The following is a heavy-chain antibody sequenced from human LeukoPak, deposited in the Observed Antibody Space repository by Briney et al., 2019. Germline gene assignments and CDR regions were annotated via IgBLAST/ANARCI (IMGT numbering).Heavy chain of an antibody. CDR1: GLTFSSYA. J-gene: IGHJ3*02. CDR2: ISYDGTNK. V-gene: IGHV3-30*04. Sequence: PGRSLRLSCAASGLTFSSYAMDWLRQAPGKGLAWVTSISYDGTNKYYADSVKGRFTISRDDSTNTLYLQMNSLRSDDSAVYYCATSGAVAENAFDIWGQGTMVTVSS. D-gene: IGHD6-19*01. CDR3: ATSGAVAENAFDI.